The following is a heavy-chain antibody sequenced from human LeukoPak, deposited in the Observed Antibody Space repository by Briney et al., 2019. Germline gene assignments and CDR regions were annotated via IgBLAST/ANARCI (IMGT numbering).Heavy chain of an antibody. V-gene: IGHV1-2*02. CDR2: IYGNSGGT. CDR3: ARALGLNDWQWLGYY. CDR1: GYTFTAYY. J-gene: IGHJ4*02. D-gene: IGHD6-19*01. Sequence: ASVKVSCKASGYTFTAYYIHWVRKAPAQGLEWMGWIYGNSGGTKYAQKFQGRVTMTRDTSISTAYMELSRLRSDDTAIYYCARALGLNDWQWLGYYWGQGTLVTVSS.